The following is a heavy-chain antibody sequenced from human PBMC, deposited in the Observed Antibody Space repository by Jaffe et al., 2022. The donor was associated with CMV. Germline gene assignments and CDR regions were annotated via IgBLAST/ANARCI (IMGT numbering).Heavy chain of an antibody. D-gene: IGHD1-20*01. CDR1: GFTFSNYN. V-gene: IGHV3-21*01. CDR3: ARDRYTLDAFDI. J-gene: IGHJ3*02. Sequence: EVQLVESGGGLVKPGGSLRLSCAASGFTFSNYNMNWVRQAPGKGLEWVSYISSSSSYIYYADSVKGRFTISRDNAKNSLYLQMNSLRAEDTAVYYCARDRYTLDAFDIWGQGTMVTVSS. CDR2: ISSSSSYI.